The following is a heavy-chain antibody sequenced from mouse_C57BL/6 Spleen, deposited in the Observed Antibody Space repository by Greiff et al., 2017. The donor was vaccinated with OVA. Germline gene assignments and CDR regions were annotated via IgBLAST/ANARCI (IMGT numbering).Heavy chain of an antibody. CDR3: ARHVLYYYGSSYPYYFDY. V-gene: IGHV1-62-2*01. D-gene: IGHD1-1*01. Sequence: VQLQESGAELVKPGASVKLSCKASGYTFTEYTIHWVKQRSGQGLEWIGWFYPGSGSIKYNEKFKDKATLTADKSSSTVYMELSKLTSEDSAVYFCARHVLYYYGSSYPYYFDYWGQGTTLTVSS. CDR2: FYPGSGSI. CDR1: GYTFTEYT. J-gene: IGHJ2*01.